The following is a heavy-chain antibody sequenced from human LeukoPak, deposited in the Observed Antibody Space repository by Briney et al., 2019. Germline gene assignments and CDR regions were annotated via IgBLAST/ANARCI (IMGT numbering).Heavy chain of an antibody. D-gene: IGHD3-3*01. CDR3: AKDQHGWIFGAGVD. CDR1: GFAFSTYA. V-gene: IGHV3-23*01. Sequence: GGSLRLSCAASGFAFSTYAMSWVRQAPGKGLEWVSGITSGGGTTYYADSVEGRFTISRDNSKNTLYLQMNSLRAEDTAVYYCAKDQHGWIFGAGVDWGQGTLVTVSS. CDR2: ITSGGGTT. J-gene: IGHJ4*02.